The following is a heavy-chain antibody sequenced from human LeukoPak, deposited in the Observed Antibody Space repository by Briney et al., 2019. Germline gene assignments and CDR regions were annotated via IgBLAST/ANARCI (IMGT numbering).Heavy chain of an antibody. D-gene: IGHD3-22*01. CDR3: ARGPRYLEYYCDSSGYYRY. CDR1: GGSISSYY. J-gene: IGHJ4*02. CDR2: INHSGST. V-gene: IGHV4-34*01. Sequence: PSETLSLTCTVSGGSISSYYWSWIRQPPGKGLEWIGEINHSGSTNYNPSLKSRVTISVDTSKNQSSLKLSSVTAADTAVYYCARGPRYLEYYCDSSGYYRYWGQGTLVTVSS.